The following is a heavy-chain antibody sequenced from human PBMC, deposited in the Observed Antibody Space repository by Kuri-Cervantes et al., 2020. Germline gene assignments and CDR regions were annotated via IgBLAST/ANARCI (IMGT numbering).Heavy chain of an antibody. CDR2: ISGSSSLR. Sequence: GESLKISCEGSGFTFSRRTLNWVRQVPGKGLEWLSSISGSSSLRYYSDSVKGRFTISRDNAQNSVYLQLNSLRVDDTATYYCVRGDARDLWGQGTQVTVS. V-gene: IGHV3-21*01. CDR1: GFTFSRRT. D-gene: IGHD2-21*02. J-gene: IGHJ4*02. CDR3: VRGDARDL.